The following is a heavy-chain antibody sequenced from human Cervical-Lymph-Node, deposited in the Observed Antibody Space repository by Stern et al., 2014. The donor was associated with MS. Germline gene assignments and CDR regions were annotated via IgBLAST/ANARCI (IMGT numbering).Heavy chain of an antibody. CDR3: AKYSGTFYFDY. J-gene: IGHJ4*02. Sequence: QVQLVESGAEVKRPGSSVRVSCKASGGSFSTYSISWVRQAPGQGLEWMGGIILIFGTVNYAQKFQGRVTISADKSTRTAYLDLSSLRSEDTAMYYCAKYSGTFYFDYWGQGTLVTVSS. D-gene: IGHD5-12*01. CDR2: IILIFGTV. V-gene: IGHV1-69*06. CDR1: GGSFSTYS.